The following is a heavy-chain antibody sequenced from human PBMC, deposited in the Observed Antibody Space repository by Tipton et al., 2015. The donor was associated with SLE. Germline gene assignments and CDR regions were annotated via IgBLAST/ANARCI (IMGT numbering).Heavy chain of an antibody. CDR3: AKEGDGGEFDY. CDR1: GFTFSRHW. J-gene: IGHJ4*02. CDR2: IKQDGSEK. D-gene: IGHD3-16*01. V-gene: IGHV3-7*05. Sequence: SLRLSCAASGFTFSRHWMSWVRQAPGKGLEWVANIKQDGSEKFFVDSVKGRFTISRDNAKNSLYLQMDSLRAEDTAVYYCAKEGDGGEFDYWCQGTLVTVSS.